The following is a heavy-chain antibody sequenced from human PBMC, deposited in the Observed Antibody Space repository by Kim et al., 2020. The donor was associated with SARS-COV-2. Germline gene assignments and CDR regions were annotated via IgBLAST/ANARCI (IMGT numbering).Heavy chain of an antibody. D-gene: IGHD2-15*01. CDR3: ARDPGRGYSDY. CDR2: A. V-gene: IGHV1-69*04. Sequence: ANYAQKFQGRVTITADKSTSTAYMELSSLRSEDTAVYYCARDPGRGYSDYWGQGTLVTVSS. J-gene: IGHJ4*02.